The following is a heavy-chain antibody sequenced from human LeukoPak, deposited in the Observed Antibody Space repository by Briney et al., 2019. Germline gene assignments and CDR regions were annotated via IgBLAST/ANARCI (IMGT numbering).Heavy chain of an antibody. D-gene: IGHD3-10*01. Sequence: ASVKVSCKASGYTFTSYDINGVRQATGQGLEWMGWMNPNSGNTGYAQKFQGRVTMTRNTSISTAYMELSSLRSEDTAVYYCARVGTMVRGVINYWGQGTLVTVSS. J-gene: IGHJ4*02. V-gene: IGHV1-8*01. CDR1: GYTFTSYD. CDR3: ARVGTMVRGVINY. CDR2: MNPNSGNT.